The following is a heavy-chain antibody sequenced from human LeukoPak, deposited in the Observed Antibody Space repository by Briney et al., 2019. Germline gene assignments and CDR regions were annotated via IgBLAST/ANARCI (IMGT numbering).Heavy chain of an antibody. D-gene: IGHD3-10*01. CDR1: SGSIHSSSYY. J-gene: IGHJ4*02. CDR2: IYYSGST. Sequence: PSETLSLTRTVSSGSIHSSSYYWDWIRQPPGKGLEWIGSIYYSGSTYYNPSLKSRVTISVDTSKNQFSLKLTSVTAADTAVYYCAKSLPEPGIDSWGQGTLVTVSS. V-gene: IGHV4-39*07. CDR3: AKSLPEPGIDS.